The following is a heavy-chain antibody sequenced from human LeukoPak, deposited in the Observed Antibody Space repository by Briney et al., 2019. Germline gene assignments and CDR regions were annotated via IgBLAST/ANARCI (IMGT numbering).Heavy chain of an antibody. Sequence: PGGSLRLSCAASGFTVSSNYMSWVRQAPGKGLEWVSFIYSGAGTDYADSVKGRFTIFTDNSKNTMYLQMNSLRAEDTAVYYCARGFCSGGTCFDYWGQGTLVTISS. CDR3: ARGFCSGGTCFDY. V-gene: IGHV3-53*01. D-gene: IGHD2-15*01. CDR1: GFTVSSNY. CDR2: IYSGAGT. J-gene: IGHJ4*02.